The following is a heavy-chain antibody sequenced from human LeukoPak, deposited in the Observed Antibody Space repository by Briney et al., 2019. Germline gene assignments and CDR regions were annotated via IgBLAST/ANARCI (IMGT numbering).Heavy chain of an antibody. CDR2: IRQDGSEK. CDR3: ARSTAGLDY. D-gene: IGHD1-1*01. V-gene: IGHV3-7*01. J-gene: IGHJ4*02. CDR1: GGSFSGYY. Sequence: ETLSLTCAVYGGSFSGYYWSWIRRPPGKGLEWVANIRQDGSEKYYVDSMRGRFTISRDNAKNSLYPQMSSLRAEDTAVYYCARSTAGLDYWGQGTLVTVSS.